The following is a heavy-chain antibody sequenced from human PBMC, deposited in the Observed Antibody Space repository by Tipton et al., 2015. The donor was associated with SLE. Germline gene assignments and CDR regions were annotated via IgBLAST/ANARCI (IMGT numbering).Heavy chain of an antibody. CDR3: AREKVGPGQGAFDI. Sequence: LSCTVSGGSISSHYWSWIRQPPGKGLEWIGYIYYSGSTNYNPSLKSRVTISVDKSKNQFSLKLSSVTAADTAVYYCAREKVGPGQGAFDIWGQGTMVTVSS. V-gene: IGHV4-59*11. CDR2: IYYSGST. CDR1: GGSISSHY. D-gene: IGHD1-26*01. J-gene: IGHJ3*02.